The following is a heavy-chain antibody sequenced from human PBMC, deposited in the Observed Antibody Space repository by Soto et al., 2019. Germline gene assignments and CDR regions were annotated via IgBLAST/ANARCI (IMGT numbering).Heavy chain of an antibody. Sequence: PSETLSLTCTVSGGSISSGDYYWSWIRQPPGKGLEWIGYIYYSGSTYYNPSLKSRVTISVDTSKNQFSLKLSSVTAADTAVYYCARDLRRYGSGPYWGQGTLVTVSS. V-gene: IGHV4-30-4*01. CDR2: IYYSGST. D-gene: IGHD3-10*01. CDR3: ARDLRRYGSGPY. CDR1: GGSISSGDYY. J-gene: IGHJ4*02.